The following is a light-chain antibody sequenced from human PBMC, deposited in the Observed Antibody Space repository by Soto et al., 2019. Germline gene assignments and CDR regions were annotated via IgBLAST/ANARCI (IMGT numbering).Light chain of an antibody. V-gene: IGKV3-20*01. Sequence: EIVMTQSPATLSVSQGERCTVPCRASQSVRNNLAWYQQKPGQAPRLLIYDASSRATGISDRFSGSGSGTDFTLTISGLEPEDFAVYYCQQYGSSPSFGGGTKVDIK. CDR3: QQYGSSPS. CDR2: DAS. CDR1: QSVRNN. J-gene: IGKJ4*01.